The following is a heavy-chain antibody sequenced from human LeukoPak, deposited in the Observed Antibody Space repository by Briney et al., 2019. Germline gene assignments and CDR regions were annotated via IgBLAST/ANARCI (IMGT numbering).Heavy chain of an antibody. J-gene: IGHJ4*02. V-gene: IGHV4-34*01. Sequence: PSETLSLTCAVYGGSFSGYYWSWIRQPPGKGLEWIGEMNHSGSTNYNPSLKSRVTISVDTSKNQFSLKLSSVTAADTAAYYCARGPYYDFWSGIPGLYFDYWGQGTLVTVSS. CDR1: GGSFSGYY. CDR2: MNHSGST. CDR3: ARGPYYDFWSGIPGLYFDY. D-gene: IGHD3-3*01.